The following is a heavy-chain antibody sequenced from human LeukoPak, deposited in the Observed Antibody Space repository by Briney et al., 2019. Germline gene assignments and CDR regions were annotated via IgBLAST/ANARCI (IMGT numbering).Heavy chain of an antibody. CDR3: AREMDGSGSSPFDY. D-gene: IGHD3-10*01. CDR1: GYTFTSYG. CDR2: ISAYNGNT. J-gene: IGHJ4*02. V-gene: IGHV1-18*04. Sequence: ASVKVSCKASGYTFTSYGISWVRQAPGQGLEWMGWISAYNGNTNYAQKLQGRVTMTTDTSTSTAYMELRSLRSDDTAVYYCAREMDGSGSSPFDYWGQGTLVTASS.